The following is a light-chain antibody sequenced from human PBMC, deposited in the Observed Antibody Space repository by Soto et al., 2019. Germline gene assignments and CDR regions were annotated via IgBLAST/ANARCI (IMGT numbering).Light chain of an antibody. J-gene: IGKJ5*01. V-gene: IGKV1-33*01. CDR1: QERSND. CDR3: QQYENLPT. Sequence: EIPMTQSPSSLSAWVGDRGSMXCQASQERSNDFIWYQQKKGKAPKDLIYDASDLETGVTSRFSGSGCGKDFNFTISRLQPEDIATYECQQYENLPTFGQGTRLEIK. CDR2: DAS.